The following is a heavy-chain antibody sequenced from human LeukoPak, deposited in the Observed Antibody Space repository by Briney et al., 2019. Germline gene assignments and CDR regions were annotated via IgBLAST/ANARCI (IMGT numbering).Heavy chain of an antibody. V-gene: IGHV3-33*01. CDR2: IWHDGSET. J-gene: IGHJ4*02. CDR3: VRGSPNSGSQYGY. CDR1: GFTFSTYG. Sequence: PGRSLRLSCAASGFTFSTYGMHWVRQAPGKGLDWVAVIWHDGSETYYADSVKGRFTISRDYSKNTLYLQMNSLRAEDTAVFYCVRGSPNSGSQYGYWGQGTLVTVSS. D-gene: IGHD1-26*01.